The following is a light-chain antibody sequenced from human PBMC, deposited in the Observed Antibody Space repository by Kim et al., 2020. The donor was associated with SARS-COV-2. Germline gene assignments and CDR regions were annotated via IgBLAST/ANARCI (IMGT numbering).Light chain of an antibody. CDR2: STN. CDR1: TGAVTSTNY. Sequence: GTVTLPCASSTGAVTSTNYPNWFQQKPGQAPRALIYSTNNKHSWTPVRFSGFLLGGKAALTLSGVQPEDEAEYYCLLYYGGAQLGVFGTGTKVTVL. CDR3: LLYYGGAQLGV. V-gene: IGLV7-43*01. J-gene: IGLJ1*01.